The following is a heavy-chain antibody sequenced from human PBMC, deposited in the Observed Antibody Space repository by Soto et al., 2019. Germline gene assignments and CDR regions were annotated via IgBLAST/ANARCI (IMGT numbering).Heavy chain of an antibody. D-gene: IGHD3-10*01. Sequence: PSETLSLTCTVSGGSIRIDVYYWSWIRQHPGKGLEWIGHIYYNGSTTYNPSLKRRLTMSVDTSKNQFSLKLTSVTAADTAVYYCARFSCRAYLISDYWGQGSLVTVSS. CDR2: IYYNGST. J-gene: IGHJ4*02. CDR3: ARFSCRAYLISDY. V-gene: IGHV4-31*03. CDR1: GGSIRIDVYY.